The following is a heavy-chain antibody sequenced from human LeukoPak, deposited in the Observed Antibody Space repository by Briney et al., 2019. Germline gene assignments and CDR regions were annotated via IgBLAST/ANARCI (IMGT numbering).Heavy chain of an antibody. J-gene: IGHJ4*02. V-gene: IGHV4-4*09. Sequence: SETLSLTCTVSGGSISSYYWSCIRQPPGKGLGWIGYIYTSGSTNYNPSLKSRVPISVDTSKHPFSLKLSSVTAADTAVYYYAAKSERGYRDYWGQGTLVTVSS. CDR2: IYTSGST. CDR3: AAKSERGYRDY. CDR1: GGSISSYY. D-gene: IGHD5-18*01.